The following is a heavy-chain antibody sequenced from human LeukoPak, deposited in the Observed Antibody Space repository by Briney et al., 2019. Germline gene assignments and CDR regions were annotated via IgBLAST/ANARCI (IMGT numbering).Heavy chain of an antibody. CDR1: GFTFSSYA. J-gene: IGHJ6*03. D-gene: IGHD3-22*01. CDR3: ARGALYDSSGYSPFGYYYYMDV. Sequence: GGSLRLSCAASGFTFSSYAMSWVRQAPGKGLEWVSVIYSGGSTYYADSVKGRFTISRDNSKNTLYLQMNSLRAEDTAVYYCARGALYDSSGYSPFGYYYYMDVWGKGTTVTISS. CDR2: IYSGGST. V-gene: IGHV3-53*01.